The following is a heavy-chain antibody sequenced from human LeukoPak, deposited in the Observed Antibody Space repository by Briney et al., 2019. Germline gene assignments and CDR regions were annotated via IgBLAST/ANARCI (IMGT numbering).Heavy chain of an antibody. CDR2: IYYSGST. CDR1: GGSISSSSYY. D-gene: IGHD3-10*01. V-gene: IGHV4-39*07. J-gene: IGHJ4*02. Sequence: SETLSLTCTVSGGSISSSSYYWGWIRQPPGKGLEWIGSIYYSGSTYYNPSPKSRVTISVDTSKNQFSLKLSSVTAADTAVYYCAREGVWHGSGSYIYYWGQGTLVTVSS. CDR3: AREGVWHGSGSYIYY.